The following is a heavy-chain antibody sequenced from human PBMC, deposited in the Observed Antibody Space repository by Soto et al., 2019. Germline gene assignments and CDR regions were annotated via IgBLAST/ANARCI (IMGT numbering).Heavy chain of an antibody. CDR2: ISYDGSNK. CDR3: ARAGGGYSGYDPGQRHFDY. J-gene: IGHJ4*02. Sequence: QVQLVESGGGVVQPGRSLRLSCAASGFTFSSHAMHWVRQAPGKGLEWVAVISYDGSNKYYADSVKGRFTISRDNSKNTLYLQMNSLRAEDTAVYYCARAGGGYSGYDPGQRHFDYWGQGTLVTVSS. CDR1: GFTFSSHA. V-gene: IGHV3-30-3*01. D-gene: IGHD5-12*01.